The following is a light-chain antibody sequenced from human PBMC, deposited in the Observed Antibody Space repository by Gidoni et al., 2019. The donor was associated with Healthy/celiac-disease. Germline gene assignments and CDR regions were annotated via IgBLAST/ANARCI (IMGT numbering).Light chain of an antibody. V-gene: IGKV1-39*01. CDR2: AAS. J-gene: IGKJ2*04. Sequence: DIQMTQSPSSLSASVGDRVTITCRASQSISSYLNWYQQKPGKAPKLLIYAASSLKSGVPSRFSGSGSGTDFTLTISSLQPEDFATYYCQQSYSTLCSFXXXTKLEIK. CDR1: QSISSY. CDR3: QQSYSTLCS.